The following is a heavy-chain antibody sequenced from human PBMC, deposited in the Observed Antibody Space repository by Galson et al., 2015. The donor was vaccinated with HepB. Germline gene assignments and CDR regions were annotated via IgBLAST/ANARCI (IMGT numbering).Heavy chain of an antibody. CDR3: ARGIVSSYGMDV. D-gene: IGHD2-21*01. CDR2: TNTDGRST. CDR1: GFTFRNYW. Sequence: SLRLSCAASGFTFRNYWMHWVRQAPGKGLVWVSRTNTDGRSTRYADSVKGRFTISRDNAKNTLYLQMNSLRADDTAVYYCARGIVSSYGMDVWGQGTTVTVSS. J-gene: IGHJ6*02. V-gene: IGHV3-74*01.